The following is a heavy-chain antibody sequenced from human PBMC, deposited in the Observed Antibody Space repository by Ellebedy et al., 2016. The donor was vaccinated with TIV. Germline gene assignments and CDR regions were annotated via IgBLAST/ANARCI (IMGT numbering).Heavy chain of an antibody. V-gene: IGHV4-34*01. CDR3: TRGPDYAKTGF. J-gene: IGHJ4*02. Sequence: SETLSLTXTVSGGSIRNHYWSWVRQPAGKGLEWIGEINHSGITDYNPSLRSRVTISVDTSKNQFSLHLSSVTAADAALYYCTRGPDYAKTGFWGQGTLVTVSS. CDR2: INHSGIT. CDR1: GGSIRNHY. D-gene: IGHD4-17*01.